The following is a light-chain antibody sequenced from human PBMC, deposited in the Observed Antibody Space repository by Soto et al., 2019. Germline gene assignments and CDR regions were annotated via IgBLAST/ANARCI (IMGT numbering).Light chain of an antibody. J-gene: IGLJ3*02. Sequence: QSVLTQPASVSGSPGQSITISCTGTSSDVGSYNLVSWYQQHPGKAPKLMIYEGSKRPSGVSNRFSGSKSGNTAPLTISGLQAEDEADYYCCSYAGSSRVFGGGTKVTVL. CDR3: CSYAGSSRV. V-gene: IGLV2-23*01. CDR2: EGS. CDR1: SSDVGSYNL.